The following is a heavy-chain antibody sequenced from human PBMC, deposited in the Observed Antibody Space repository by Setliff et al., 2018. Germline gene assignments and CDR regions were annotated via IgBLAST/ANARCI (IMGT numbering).Heavy chain of an antibody. Sequence: SETLSLTCSVSGDSINPYYWTWIRQPPGKGLEWIGFIYYSGATTYNPSLKSRVTISVDTSKNQFSLNLDSVTAADTAVYYCARYRNYFDSSGQTQYYFDYWGQGTLVTVSS. CDR1: GDSINPYY. V-gene: IGHV4-59*01. CDR3: ARYRNYFDSSGQTQYYFDY. D-gene: IGHD3-22*01. CDR2: IYYSGAT. J-gene: IGHJ4*02.